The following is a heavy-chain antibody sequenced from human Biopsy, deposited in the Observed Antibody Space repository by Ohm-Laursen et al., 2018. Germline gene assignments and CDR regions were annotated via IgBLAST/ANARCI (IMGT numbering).Heavy chain of an antibody. CDR2: ISPSGATT. CDR3: ARAGVGSDGTDSYYYGMDV. D-gene: IGHD5-24*01. V-gene: IGHV1-46*01. J-gene: IGHJ6*02. Sequence: ASVKVSCKASGNTFATYHLHWVRQAPGQGLEWMGVISPSGATTSFSQKFQGRITMTRDTSTGTVYMDLNSLGSEDTAVYYCARAGVGSDGTDSYYYGMDVWGPGTTVTVSS. CDR1: GNTFATYH.